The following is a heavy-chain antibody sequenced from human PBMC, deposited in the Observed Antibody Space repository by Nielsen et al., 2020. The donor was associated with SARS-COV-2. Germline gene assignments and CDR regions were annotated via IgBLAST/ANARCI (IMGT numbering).Heavy chain of an antibody. V-gene: IGHV4-31*11. CDR2: IYYSGST. Sequence: SETLSLTCAVSGGSISSGGYYWSWIRQHPGKGLEWIGYIYYSGSTYYNPSLKSRVTISVDTSKNQFSLKLSSVTAADTAVYYCARRPKTVIFDYWGQGTLVTVSS. J-gene: IGHJ4*02. D-gene: IGHD3-16*02. CDR3: ARRPKTVIFDY. CDR1: GGSISSGGYY.